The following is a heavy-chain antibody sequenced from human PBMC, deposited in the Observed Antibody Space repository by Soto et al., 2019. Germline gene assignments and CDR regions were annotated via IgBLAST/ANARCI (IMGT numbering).Heavy chain of an antibody. CDR3: ARGRNWNYRYYYGMDV. D-gene: IGHD1-7*01. CDR2: ISYDGSNK. CDR1: GFTFSSYA. Sequence: PGGSLRLSCAASGFTFSSYAMHWVRQAPGKGLEWVAVISYDGSNKYYADSVKGRFTISRDNSKNTLYLQMNSLRAEDTAVYYCARGRNWNYRYYYGMDVWGQGTTVTVSS. V-gene: IGHV3-30-3*01. J-gene: IGHJ6*02.